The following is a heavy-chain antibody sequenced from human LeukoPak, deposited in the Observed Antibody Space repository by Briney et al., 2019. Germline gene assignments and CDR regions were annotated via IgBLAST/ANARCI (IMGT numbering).Heavy chain of an antibody. CDR2: ASYDGGSQ. Sequence: GTSLRLSCRASGFTFSTYGMHWVRQAPGKGLEWVAIASYDGGSQYYGDSVKGRFTISRDNSKNTLYLQMNSLRPEDTALYYCAKVMWEGYYGSGSYFSAFDNWGQGTLVTVSS. J-gene: IGHJ4*02. CDR3: AKVMWEGYYGSGSYFSAFDN. CDR1: GFTFSTYG. D-gene: IGHD3-10*01. V-gene: IGHV3-30*18.